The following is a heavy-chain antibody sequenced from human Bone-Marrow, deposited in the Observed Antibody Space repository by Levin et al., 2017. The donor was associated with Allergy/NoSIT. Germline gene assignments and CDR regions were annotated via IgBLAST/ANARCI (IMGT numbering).Heavy chain of an antibody. J-gene: IGHJ5*02. Sequence: AGESLKISCAASGFTFRRHWMHWVRQVPGKGLVWVSRINGDGTITNYADSVKGRFTISRDNAKNTLYLQMNSLRVEDTAVYFCVRDDYDSWSGYLGWFDPWGQGTLVTVSS. CDR2: INGDGTIT. CDR1: GFTFRRHW. D-gene: IGHD3-3*01. V-gene: IGHV3-74*01. CDR3: VRDDYDSWSGYLGWFDP.